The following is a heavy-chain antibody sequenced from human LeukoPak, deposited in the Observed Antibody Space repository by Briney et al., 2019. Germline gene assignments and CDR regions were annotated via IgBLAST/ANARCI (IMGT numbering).Heavy chain of an antibody. CDR3: AKGDCSSTRCFLDS. D-gene: IGHD2-2*01. V-gene: IGHV3-9*01. Sequence: PGRSLRLSCAASGFTFDDYAMHWVRQAPGKGLEWVSGISWNSGSIGYADSVKGRFTISRDKAKKSLYLDMNNSRAEDTASYYCAKGDCSSTRCFLDSWGQGTLLTVSS. CDR1: GFTFDDYA. CDR2: ISWNSGSI. J-gene: IGHJ4*02.